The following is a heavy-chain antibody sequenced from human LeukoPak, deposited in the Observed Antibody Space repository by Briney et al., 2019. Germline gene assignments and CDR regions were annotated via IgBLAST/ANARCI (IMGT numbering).Heavy chain of an antibody. Sequence: ASVKVSCKASGYTFTGYYMHWVRQAPGQGLEWMGWINPNSGGTNYALKFQGRVTMTRDTSISTAYMELSRLRSDDTAVYYCARVWFGEFYNWFDPWGQGTLVTVSS. CDR1: GYTFTGYY. J-gene: IGHJ5*02. D-gene: IGHD3-10*01. CDR2: INPNSGGT. V-gene: IGHV1-2*02. CDR3: ARVWFGEFYNWFDP.